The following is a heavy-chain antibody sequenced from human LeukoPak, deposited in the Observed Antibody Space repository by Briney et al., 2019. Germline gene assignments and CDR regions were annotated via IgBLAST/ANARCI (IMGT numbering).Heavy chain of an antibody. CDR3: ATDRGLR. CDR2: IKYDGSEK. CDR1: GLTLSDYW. J-gene: IGHJ6*04. V-gene: IGHV3-7*03. Sequence: GGSLRLSCAASGLTLSDYWMYWVRQAPGKGLEWVANIKYDGSEKYYVDSVKGRFTISRDNAKNSLYLQMNSLRVEDTAMYYCATDRGLRWGKGTTVTVSS.